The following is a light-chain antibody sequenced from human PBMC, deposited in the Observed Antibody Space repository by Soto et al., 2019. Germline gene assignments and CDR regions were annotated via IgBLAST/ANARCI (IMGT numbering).Light chain of an antibody. CDR1: QDISNY. V-gene: IGKV1-33*01. J-gene: IGKJ4*01. Sequence: DIQMTQSPSSLSASVGDRVTITCQASQDISNYLNWYQQKPGKAPELLIYDASNLETGVPSRFSGSGSGTDFTFTISSLQPDDIATYYCQQYNYLPPTFGGGTKVEIK. CDR2: DAS. CDR3: QQYNYLPPT.